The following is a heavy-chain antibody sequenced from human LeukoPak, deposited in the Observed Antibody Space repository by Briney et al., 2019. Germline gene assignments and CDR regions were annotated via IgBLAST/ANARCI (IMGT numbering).Heavy chain of an antibody. Sequence: SETLSLTCTVSGGSISSYYWSWIRQPPGKGLEWIGYIYYSGSTNYNPSLKSRVTISVDTSKNQFSLKLSSVTAADTAVYYCARDHYDFWSGYLRGAEGFDPWGQGTLVTVSS. CDR2: IYYSGST. CDR3: ARDHYDFWSGYLRGAEGFDP. D-gene: IGHD3-3*01. CDR1: GGSISSYY. J-gene: IGHJ5*02. V-gene: IGHV4-59*12.